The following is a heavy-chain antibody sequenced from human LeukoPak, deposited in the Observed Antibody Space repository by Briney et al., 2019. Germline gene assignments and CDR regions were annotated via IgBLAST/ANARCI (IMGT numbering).Heavy chain of an antibody. D-gene: IGHD2-21*02. Sequence: GRSLRLSCAASGFTFDDYAMHWVRQAPGKGLEWVANIKQDGSEKYYVDSVKGRFTISRDNAKNSLYLQMNSLRAEDTAVYYCARGLRVDYWGQGTLVTVSS. CDR2: IKQDGSEK. CDR1: GFTFDDYA. J-gene: IGHJ4*02. V-gene: IGHV3-7*01. CDR3: ARGLRVDY.